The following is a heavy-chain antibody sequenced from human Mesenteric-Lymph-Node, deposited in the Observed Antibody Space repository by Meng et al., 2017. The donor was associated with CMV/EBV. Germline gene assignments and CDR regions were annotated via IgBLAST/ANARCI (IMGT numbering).Heavy chain of an antibody. CDR1: RFTFSDYG. CDR3: ARGDHGGSFDY. D-gene: IGHD1-14*01. Sequence: GESLKISCAGSRFTFSDYGMHWVRQAPGKGLEWVAIISYDGNNKYFADSVKGRFTISRDNSKNTLFLQMNSLRAEDTAVYYCARGDHGGSFDYWGQGTLVTVSS. V-gene: IGHV3-30-3*01. CDR2: ISYDGNNK. J-gene: IGHJ4*02.